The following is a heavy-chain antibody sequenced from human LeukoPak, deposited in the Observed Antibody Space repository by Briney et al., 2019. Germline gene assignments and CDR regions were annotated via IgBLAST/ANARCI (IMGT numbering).Heavy chain of an antibody. V-gene: IGHV3-43*02. Sequence: GGSLRLSCAASGFTFDDYAMHWVRQAPGKGLEWASLISGDGGSTYYANSVKGRFTISRDNSKNSLYLQMNSLRTEDTALYYCAKDRAGYYDSSGYYLGYWGQGTLVTVSS. CDR2: ISGDGGST. D-gene: IGHD3-22*01. CDR3: AKDRAGYYDSSGYYLGY. J-gene: IGHJ4*02. CDR1: GFTFDDYA.